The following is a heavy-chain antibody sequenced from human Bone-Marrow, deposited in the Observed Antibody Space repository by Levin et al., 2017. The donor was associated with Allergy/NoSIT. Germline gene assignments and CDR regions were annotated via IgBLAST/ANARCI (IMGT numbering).Heavy chain of an antibody. CDR2: INPRGGST. Sequence: ASVKVSCKASGYTFISYYMHWVRQAPGQGLEWMGIINPRGGSTSYAQKFQGRVTMTTDTSTSTVHMELSNLRSEDTAVYYCAGEQKMGANYYDVMDVWGQGTTVTVSS. CDR3: AGEQKMGANYYDVMDV. V-gene: IGHV1-46*01. D-gene: IGHD3-16*01. J-gene: IGHJ6*02. CDR1: GYTFISYY.